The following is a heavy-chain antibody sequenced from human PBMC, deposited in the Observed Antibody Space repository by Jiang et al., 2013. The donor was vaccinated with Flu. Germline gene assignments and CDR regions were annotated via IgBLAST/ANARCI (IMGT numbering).Heavy chain of an antibody. D-gene: IGHD1-26*01. CDR1: GFDFSGHA. CDR2: ISFDGRSK. CDR3: TTDMDGAQNFFVY. J-gene: IGHJ4*02. Sequence: VQLLESGGGLVQPGGSLRLSCAASGFDFSGHAIHLVRQAPGRGLEWVTTISFDGRSKYYADSVQGRFTISRDNSRNTLYLEMNSLRAEDSAVYYCTTDMDGAQNFFVYWGQG. V-gene: IGHV3-30*04.